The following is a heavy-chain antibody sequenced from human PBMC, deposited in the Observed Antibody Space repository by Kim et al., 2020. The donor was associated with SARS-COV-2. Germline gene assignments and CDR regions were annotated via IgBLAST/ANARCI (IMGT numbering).Heavy chain of an antibody. D-gene: IGHD1-1*01. V-gene: IGHV3-23*01. Sequence: DYEDSVKGRFTVSRDNSKNTLYLEMNSLRVDDTAVYFCAKGTGNFDYYFDYWGQGTLVTVSS. J-gene: IGHJ4*02. CDR3: AKGTGNFDYYFDY.